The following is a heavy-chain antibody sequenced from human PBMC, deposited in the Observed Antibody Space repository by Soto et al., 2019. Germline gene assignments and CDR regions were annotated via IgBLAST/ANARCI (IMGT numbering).Heavy chain of an antibody. CDR2: IYWDDDK. J-gene: IGHJ4*02. CDR1: GFSLTTSGVG. D-gene: IGHD3-3*01. V-gene: IGHV2-5*02. Sequence: QITLNESGPTVVRPTETLTLTCRFSGFSLTTSGVGVGWIRQSPGKAPEWLALIYWDDDKRYSASLKSRLTITKDTSKNQVVLTVSALDPTDTATYYCEHSVLRTVFGVVTTTAIYFDFWGQGTPVAVSS. CDR3: EHSVLRTVFGVVTTTAIYFDF.